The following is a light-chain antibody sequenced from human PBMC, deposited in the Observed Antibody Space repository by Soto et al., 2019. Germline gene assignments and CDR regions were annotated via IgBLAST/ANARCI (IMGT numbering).Light chain of an antibody. J-gene: IGKJ2*01. CDR2: LGS. CDR3: MQALQTPYT. Sequence: VMTQSPLSLPVTPGEPASISCRSSQSLLYSNGYNYLDWYLQKPGQSPQLLIYLGSNRASGVPDRFSGSGSGTDFTLKISRVEAEDVGVYYCMQALQTPYTVGQGTKVDIK. CDR1: QSLLYSNGYNY. V-gene: IGKV2-28*01.